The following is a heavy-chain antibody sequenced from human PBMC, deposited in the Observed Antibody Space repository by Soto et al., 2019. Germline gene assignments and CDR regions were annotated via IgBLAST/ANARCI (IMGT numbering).Heavy chain of an antibody. CDR1: GFTFSSYA. D-gene: IGHD3-3*01. CDR2: ISYDGSNK. Sequence: GGSLRLSCAASGFTFSSYAVHWVRQAPGKGLEWVAVISYDGSNKYYADSVKGRFTISRDNSKNTLYLQMNSLRAEDTAVYYCAREDFWSGYYKFHWFDPWGQGTLVTVSS. J-gene: IGHJ5*02. CDR3: AREDFWSGYYKFHWFDP. V-gene: IGHV3-30-3*01.